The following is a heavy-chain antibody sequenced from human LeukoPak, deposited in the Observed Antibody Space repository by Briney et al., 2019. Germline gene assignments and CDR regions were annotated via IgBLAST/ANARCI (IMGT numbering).Heavy chain of an antibody. CDR2: INHSGSS. CDR1: GGSFSGYY. J-gene: IGHJ6*03. D-gene: IGHD3-22*01. V-gene: IGHV4-34*01. CDR3: ARVGYYDSSGYSYYYYYMDV. Sequence: SETLSLTCAVYGGSFSGYYWSWIRQPPGKGLEWIGEINHSGSSNYNPSLKSRITISGDTSKNQFSLKLSSVTAADTAVYYCARVGYYDSSGYSYYYYYMDVWGKGTTVTVSS.